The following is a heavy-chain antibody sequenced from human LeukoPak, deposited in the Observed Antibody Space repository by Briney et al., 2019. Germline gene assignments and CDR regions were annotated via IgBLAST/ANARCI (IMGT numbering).Heavy chain of an antibody. J-gene: IGHJ3*02. V-gene: IGHV2-70*11. D-gene: IGHD3-22*01. CDR1: GFSLSTSGMC. CDR2: LGWADDK. Sequence: AAPTLVNPTQTLTLTCTFSGFSLSTSGMCVSWIRQPPGKALDWLARLGWADDKSYSTSLKTRRTISKDTSKNQVVLTRTNMDPVDTATYYCARIPPYYYDSSGYYYDSFDIWGQGTMVTVSS. CDR3: ARIPPYYYDSSGYYYDSFDI.